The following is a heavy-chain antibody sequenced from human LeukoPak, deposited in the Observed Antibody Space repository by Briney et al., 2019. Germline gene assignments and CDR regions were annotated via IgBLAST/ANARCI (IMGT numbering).Heavy chain of an antibody. V-gene: IGHV3-15*01. J-gene: IGHJ5*02. CDR1: RFAFSQAW. CDR2: IKSESDGGTT. CDR3: TTSGWFDH. D-gene: IGHD1-26*01. Sequence: KAGGSLRLSCVASRFAFSQAWMSWVRQAPGKGLEWVGRIKSESDGGTTDYAAPVKGRFTISGDDSKNTLFLQMNSLQTEDTAVYYCTTSGWFDHWGQGTLVTVSS.